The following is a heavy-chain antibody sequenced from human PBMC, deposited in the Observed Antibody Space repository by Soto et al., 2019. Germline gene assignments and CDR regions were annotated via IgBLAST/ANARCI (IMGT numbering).Heavy chain of an antibody. CDR1: GYSFTNYL. CDR3: ARPSDVGLASSFDY. V-gene: IGHV5-51*01. CDR2: IYPGNSNT. J-gene: IGHJ4*02. Sequence: PGEFLKISCKGSGYSFTNYLIGWVRQMPGTGLEWMGIIYPGNSNTRYSPSFQGQVTMSADKSISTAYLQWSSLRASDTAIYYCARPSDVGLASSFDYWGQGSQVTVSS.